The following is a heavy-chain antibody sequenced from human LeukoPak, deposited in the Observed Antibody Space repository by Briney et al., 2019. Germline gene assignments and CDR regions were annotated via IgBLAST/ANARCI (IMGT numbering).Heavy chain of an antibody. V-gene: IGHV3-33*01. J-gene: IGHJ4*02. D-gene: IGHD3-10*01. CDR3: ARDGAFPQYYYGSGSYYPDY. CDR2: IWYDGSNK. CDR1: GFTFSSYG. Sequence: GRSLRLSCAASGFTFSSYGMHWVRQAPGKGLEWVAVIWYDGSNKYYADSVKGRFTISRDNSKNTLYLQMNSLRAEDTAVYYCARDGAFPQYYYGSGSYYPDYWGQGTLVTVSS.